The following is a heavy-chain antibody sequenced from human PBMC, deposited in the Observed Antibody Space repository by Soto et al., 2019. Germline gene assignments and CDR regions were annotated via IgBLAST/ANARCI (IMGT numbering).Heavy chain of an antibody. J-gene: IGHJ6*02. D-gene: IGHD6-6*01. Sequence: GGSLRLSGAASGFTFRSYGMHWVRQAPGKGLEWVAVIRYGGSNKYYADSVKGRFTISRDNAKDSLYLQMNSLRDEDTAVYYCARPEYSSSSYGMDVWGQGTTVTVSS. CDR2: IRYGGSNK. V-gene: IGHV3-33*08. CDR1: GFTFRSYG. CDR3: ARPEYSSSSYGMDV.